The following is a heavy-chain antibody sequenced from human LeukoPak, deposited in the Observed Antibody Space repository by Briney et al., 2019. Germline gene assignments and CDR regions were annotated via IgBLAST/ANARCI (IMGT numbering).Heavy chain of an antibody. Sequence: SGTLSLTCAVSGGSISSSNWWSWVRQPPGKGLEWIGYFYYSGSTNYNPSLKSRVTISVDTSKNQLSLKLSSVTAADTAVYYCARQADSGSYYVYWGQGTLVTVSS. J-gene: IGHJ4*02. CDR3: ARQADSGSYYVY. CDR2: FYYSGST. CDR1: GGSISSSNW. D-gene: IGHD1-26*01. V-gene: IGHV4-4*02.